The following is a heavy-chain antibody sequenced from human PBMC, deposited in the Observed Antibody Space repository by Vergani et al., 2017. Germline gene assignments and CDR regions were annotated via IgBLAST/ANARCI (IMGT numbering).Heavy chain of an antibody. V-gene: IGHV4-31*01. CDR1: GGSISSGGYY. D-gene: IGHD3-22*01. J-gene: IGHJ3*02. CDR2: IYYSGST. CDR3: ARGLRGYYYDSSGYYYAHDAFDI. Sequence: QVQLQESGPGLVKPSQTLSLTCTVSGGSISSGGYYWSWIRQHPGKGLEWIGYIYYSGSTYYNPSLKSLVTISVDTSKNQFSLKLSYVTAADTAVYYCARGLRGYYYDSSGYYYAHDAFDIWGQGTMVTVSS.